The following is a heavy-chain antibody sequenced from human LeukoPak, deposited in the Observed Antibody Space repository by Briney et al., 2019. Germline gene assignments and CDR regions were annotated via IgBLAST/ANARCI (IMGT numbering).Heavy chain of an antibody. V-gene: IGHV3-30*18. CDR1: GFIFINSW. J-gene: IGHJ4*02. CDR2: ISYDGSNK. CDR3: AKKGSRFDY. Sequence: PGGSLRLSCAAPGFIFINSWMSWARQAPGKGLEWVAVISYDGSNKYYADSVKGRFTIPRDNSKNTLYLQMNSLRAEDTAVYYCAKKGSRFDYWGQGTLVTVSS.